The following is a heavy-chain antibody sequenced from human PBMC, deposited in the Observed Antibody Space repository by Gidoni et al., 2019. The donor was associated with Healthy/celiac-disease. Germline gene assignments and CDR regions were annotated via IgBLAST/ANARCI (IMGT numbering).Heavy chain of an antibody. CDR1: GGSISSDGYY. Sequence: QVQLQESGPGLVKPSQTLSLTCTVSGGSISSDGYYWSWIRQHPGKGLEWIGYIYYSGSTYYNPSLKSRVTISVDTSKNQFSLKLSSVTAADTAVYYCARIIYIIGTVDYWGQGTLVTVSS. CDR2: IYYSGST. V-gene: IGHV4-31*03. D-gene: IGHD1-7*01. CDR3: ARIIYIIGTVDY. J-gene: IGHJ4*02.